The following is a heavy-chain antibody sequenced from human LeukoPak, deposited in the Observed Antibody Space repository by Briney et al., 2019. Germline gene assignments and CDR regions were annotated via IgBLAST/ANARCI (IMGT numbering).Heavy chain of an antibody. V-gene: IGHV1-2*02. CDR2: INTNSGGT. Sequence: GASVKVSCKASGYTFTGYYMHWVRQAPGQGLEWMGWINTNSGGTNYAPKFQGRVTMTRDTSISTAYMELRRLRSDDTAVYYCARDKGIASAADLDVFDIWGQGTMVTVSS. CDR1: GYTFTGYY. J-gene: IGHJ3*02. D-gene: IGHD6-13*01. CDR3: ARDKGIASAADLDVFDI.